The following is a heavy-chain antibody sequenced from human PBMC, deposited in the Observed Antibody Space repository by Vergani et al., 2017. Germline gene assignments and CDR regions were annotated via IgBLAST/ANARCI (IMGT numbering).Heavy chain of an antibody. Sequence: EVQLVESGGGLVKPGGSLRLSCAASGFTFSSYSMNWVRQAPGKGLEWVSSISSSSSYIYYADSVKGRFTISRDNAKNSLYLQRNSLRAEDTAVYYCASGYSGYDWGGFDYWGQGTLVTVSS. CDR2: ISSSSSYI. D-gene: IGHD5-12*01. CDR1: GFTFSSYS. V-gene: IGHV3-21*01. CDR3: ASGYSGYDWGGFDY. J-gene: IGHJ4*02.